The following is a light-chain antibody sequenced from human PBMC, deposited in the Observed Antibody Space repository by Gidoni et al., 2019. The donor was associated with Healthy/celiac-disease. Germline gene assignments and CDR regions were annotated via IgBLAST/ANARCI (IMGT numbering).Light chain of an antibody. CDR3: MQALRSPPT. Sequence: DIVMPQSPLSLPVTPGEPASIACRSSQRLLHSNGYTYLDWDLQKPGQSPQLLIYLGSHRPSGVPDRFSGSGSGTDFTLRISRVEAEDVGVYYCMQALRSPPTFGQGTKVEIK. CDR2: LGS. CDR1: QRLLHSNGYTY. J-gene: IGKJ1*01. V-gene: IGKV2-28*01.